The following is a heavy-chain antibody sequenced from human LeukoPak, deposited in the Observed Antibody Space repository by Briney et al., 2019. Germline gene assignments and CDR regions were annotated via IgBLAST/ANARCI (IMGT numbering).Heavy chain of an antibody. J-gene: IGHJ3*02. D-gene: IGHD6-19*01. CDR3: ASTIAVAGNRAFDI. CDR1: GYPFTSYY. V-gene: IGHV1-46*01. CDR2: INPRGGSI. Sequence: GASVKVSCKASGYPFTSYYMHWVRQAPGQGREWMGIINPRGGSISYAQKFQGRVTMTRDTSTSTVYMELSSLRSEDTAVYYCASTIAVAGNRAFDIWGQGTMVTVSS.